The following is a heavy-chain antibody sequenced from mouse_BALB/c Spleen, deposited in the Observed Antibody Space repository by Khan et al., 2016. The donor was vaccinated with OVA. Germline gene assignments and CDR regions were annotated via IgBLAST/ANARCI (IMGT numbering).Heavy chain of an antibody. D-gene: IGHD2-2*01. Sequence: QVQLKQSGAELVKPGASVRLSCKASGYTFTSYYLYWVKQRPGQGLEWIGDINPSSGGTNFNEKFKSKATLTVDKSSSTAYIQLNSLTSEDSAVYDCTGAGYGSFAYGGQGTVVTVSA. V-gene: IGHV1S81*02. CDR1: GYTFTSYY. CDR2: INPSSGGT. CDR3: TGAGYGSFAY. J-gene: IGHJ3*01.